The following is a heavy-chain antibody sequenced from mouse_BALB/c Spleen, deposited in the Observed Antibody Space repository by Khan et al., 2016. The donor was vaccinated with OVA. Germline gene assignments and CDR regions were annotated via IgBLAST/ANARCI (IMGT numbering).Heavy chain of an antibody. V-gene: IGHV5-9-3*01. CDR2: ISSDGDYT. Sequence: EVQVVESGGGLVKPGGSLKLSCAASGFTFSTYAMSWVRQTPEKRLEWVATISSDGDYTYYPDNVTGRFTISRDNAKNILYLQMSSLRSEDTAMYYCARSADGNFAYWGQGTLVTVSA. J-gene: IGHJ3*01. CDR1: GFTFSTYA. D-gene: IGHD2-1*01. CDR3: ARSADGNFAY.